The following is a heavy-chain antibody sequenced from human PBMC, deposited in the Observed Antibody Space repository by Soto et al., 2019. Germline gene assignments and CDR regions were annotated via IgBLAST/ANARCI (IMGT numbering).Heavy chain of an antibody. CDR1: GYSISSGYY. J-gene: IGHJ4*02. CDR2: IYHSGST. D-gene: IGHD2-15*01. V-gene: IGHV4-38-2*02. Sequence: SETLSLTCAVSGYSISSGYYWGWIRQPPGKGLEWIGSIYHSGSTYYNPSLKSRVTMSVDTSKNQFSLKLSSVTAADTAVYYCAREGRYCSGGSCYFGYWGQGTLVTVSS. CDR3: AREGRYCSGGSCYFGY.